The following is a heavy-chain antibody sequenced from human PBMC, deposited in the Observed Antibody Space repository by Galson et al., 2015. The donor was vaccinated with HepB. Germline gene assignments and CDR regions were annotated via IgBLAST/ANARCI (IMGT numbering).Heavy chain of an antibody. Sequence: VSCKASGGTFSSYAISWVRQAPGQGLEWMGGIIPIFGTANYAQKFQGRVTITADKSTSTAYMELSSLRSEDTAVYYCARDLRAVAGTGSDFRYFDLWGRGTLVTVSS. D-gene: IGHD6-19*01. CDR3: ARDLRAVAGTGSDFRYFDL. CDR1: GGTFSSYA. CDR2: IIPIFGTA. J-gene: IGHJ2*01. V-gene: IGHV1-69*06.